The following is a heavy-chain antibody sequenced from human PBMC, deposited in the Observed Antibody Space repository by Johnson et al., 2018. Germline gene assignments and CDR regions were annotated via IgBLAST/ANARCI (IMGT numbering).Heavy chain of an antibody. Sequence: VQLVESGGGLVQXGGSXRLXCAASGFTFSSYAMSWVRQAPGKGLEWVSAISGRGGSTYYADSVKGRFPISRDNSKNTLYLQMNSLRAEDTAVYYCAKVVGATTPGDAFDIWGQGTMVTVSS. CDR2: ISGRGGST. J-gene: IGHJ3*02. V-gene: IGHV3-23*04. CDR3: AKVVGATTPGDAFDI. D-gene: IGHD1-26*01. CDR1: GFTFSSYA.